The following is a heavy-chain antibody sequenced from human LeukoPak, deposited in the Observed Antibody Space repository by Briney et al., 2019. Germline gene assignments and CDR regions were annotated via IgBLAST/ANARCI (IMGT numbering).Heavy chain of an antibody. Sequence: GGSLRVSCAASGFTFSSYWMHWVRQAPGKGLVWVSRINSDGSSISYADSVKGRFTISRDNAKDTLYLQMNSLRAEDTAVYYCARDLGDGSGTYYAYGMDVWGQGTTVTVSS. CDR1: GFTFSSYW. CDR3: ARDLGDGSGTYYAYGMDV. J-gene: IGHJ6*02. D-gene: IGHD3-10*01. V-gene: IGHV3-74*01. CDR2: INSDGSSI.